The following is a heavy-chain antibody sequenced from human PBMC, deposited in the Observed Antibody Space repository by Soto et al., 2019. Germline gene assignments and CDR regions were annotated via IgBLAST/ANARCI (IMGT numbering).Heavy chain of an antibody. CDR1: GGSISSGDYY. CDR2: IYYSGST. J-gene: IGHJ4*02. V-gene: IGHV4-30-4*08. D-gene: IGHD2-15*01. CDR3: ARYGSGECNRGSCYSPFDY. Sequence: SETLSLTCTVSGGSISSGDYYWSWIRQPPGKGLEWIGYIYYSGSTYYNPSLKSRVTISVDTSKNQFSLKLSSVTAADTAVYYCARYGSGECNRGSCYSPFDYWGQGTLVTVSS.